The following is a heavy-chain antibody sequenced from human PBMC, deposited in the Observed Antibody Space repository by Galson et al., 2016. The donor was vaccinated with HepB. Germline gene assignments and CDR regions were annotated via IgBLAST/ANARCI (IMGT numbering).Heavy chain of an antibody. Sequence: SLRLSCAVSGFTFSTFWMSWVRQAPGKGLEWVANIRQDASETYYVASVGGRFTISKDNTKNSLHLQMNSLRAEDTAVYYCARDRYSSDGSGWPYYDFWGQGTLVTVSS. D-gene: IGHD6-19*01. J-gene: IGHJ4*02. CDR3: ARDRYSSDGSGWPYYDF. CDR1: GFTFSTFW. V-gene: IGHV3-7*03. CDR2: IRQDASET.